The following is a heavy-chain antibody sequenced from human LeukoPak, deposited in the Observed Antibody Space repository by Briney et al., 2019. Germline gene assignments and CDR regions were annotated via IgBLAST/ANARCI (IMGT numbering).Heavy chain of an antibody. D-gene: IGHD2-15*01. Sequence: GGSLRLSCAASGFTLSSYAMHWVRQAPGKGLEWVAVISYDGSNKYYADSVKGRFTISRDNSKNTLYLQMNSLRAEDTAVYYCARAAGYCSGGSCYFYYFDYWGQGTLVTVSS. V-gene: IGHV3-30-3*01. CDR1: GFTLSSYA. J-gene: IGHJ4*02. CDR3: ARAAGYCSGGSCYFYYFDY. CDR2: ISYDGSNK.